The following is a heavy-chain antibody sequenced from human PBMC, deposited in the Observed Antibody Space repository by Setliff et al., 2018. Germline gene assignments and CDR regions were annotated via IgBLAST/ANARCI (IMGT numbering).Heavy chain of an antibody. Sequence: PGGSLRLSCEASGFTFSGYSMNWVRQAPGKGLEWVSYISSSGHIISYADSVKGRFTISRDNAKNSLYLEINSLRVEDTTFYYCARGENRDGYLTDYWGQGTLVTVSS. D-gene: IGHD5-12*01. J-gene: IGHJ4*02. CDR3: ARGENRDGYLTDY. V-gene: IGHV3-48*01. CDR1: GFTFSGYS. CDR2: ISSSGHII.